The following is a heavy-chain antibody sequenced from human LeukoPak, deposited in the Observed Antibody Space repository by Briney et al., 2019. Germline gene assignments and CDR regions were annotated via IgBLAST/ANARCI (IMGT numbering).Heavy chain of an antibody. CDR1: GITFNNFG. CDR3: AKDTRRVGSTDY. J-gene: IGHJ4*02. CDR2: ISNGGDHK. D-gene: IGHD1-26*01. V-gene: IGHV3-23*01. Sequence: GGSLRLSCAASGITFNNFGMRWVRQAPGKGLEWVSSISNGGDHKFYADSVRGRFTISRDNSKNTLYLQMDSLRAEDTAVYYCAKDTRRVGSTDYWGQGTLVTVSS.